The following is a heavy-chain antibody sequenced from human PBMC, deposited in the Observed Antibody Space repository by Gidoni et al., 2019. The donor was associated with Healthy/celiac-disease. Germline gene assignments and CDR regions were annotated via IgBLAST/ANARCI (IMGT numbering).Heavy chain of an antibody. V-gene: IGHV4-39*01. D-gene: IGHD6-13*01. Sequence: QLQLQESGPGLVKPSETLSLTCTVSGGSISSSSYYWGWIRPPPGKGLEWIGSIYYSGSTYYNPSLKSRVTISVDTSKNQFSLKLSSVTAADTAVYYCATRYSSSWYNNWFDPWGQGTLVTVSS. CDR3: ATRYSSSWYNNWFDP. CDR1: GGSISSSSYY. J-gene: IGHJ5*02. CDR2: IYYSGST.